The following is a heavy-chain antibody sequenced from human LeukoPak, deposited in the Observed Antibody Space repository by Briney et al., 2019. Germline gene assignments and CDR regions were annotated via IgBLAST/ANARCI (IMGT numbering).Heavy chain of an antibody. CDR2: ISWNSGRI. D-gene: IGHD6-6*01. Sequence: GRSLRLSCAASGFTFDDYAMHWARQAPGKGLECVSGISWNSGRIGYADSVKGRFTISRDSAKNSLYLLMNSLRAEATALYYCAKDISYSSSSGVFDYWGQGTLVTVSS. V-gene: IGHV3-9*01. J-gene: IGHJ4*02. CDR1: GFTFDDYA. CDR3: AKDISYSSSSGVFDY.